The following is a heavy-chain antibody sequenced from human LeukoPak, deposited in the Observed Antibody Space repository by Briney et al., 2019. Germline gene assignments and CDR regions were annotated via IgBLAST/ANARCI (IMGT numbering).Heavy chain of an antibody. CDR1: GFTFSTYV. Sequence: PGGSLRLSCATSGFTFSTYVMSWVRQAPGKGLEWVSGISGSGGSTYYADSVKGRFTISRNNSKNTLYLQMNSLRAEDTAVYYCAKVPGYDFWSGYTFQYWGQGTLVTVSS. CDR2: ISGSGGST. CDR3: AKVPGYDFWSGYTFQY. D-gene: IGHD3-3*01. V-gene: IGHV3-23*01. J-gene: IGHJ4*02.